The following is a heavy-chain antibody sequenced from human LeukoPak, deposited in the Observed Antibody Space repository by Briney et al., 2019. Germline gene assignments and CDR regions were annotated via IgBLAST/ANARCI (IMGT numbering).Heavy chain of an antibody. CDR1: GGSFSGYY. Sequence: SETLSLTCAVYGGSFSGYYWSWIRQPPGKGLEWIGEINHSGSTNYNPSLKSRVTISVDTSKNQFSLKLSSVTAADTAVYYCARGSDSSSWYDFDYWGQGTLVTVSS. CDR3: ARGSDSSSWYDFDY. V-gene: IGHV4-34*01. D-gene: IGHD6-13*01. J-gene: IGHJ4*02. CDR2: INHSGST.